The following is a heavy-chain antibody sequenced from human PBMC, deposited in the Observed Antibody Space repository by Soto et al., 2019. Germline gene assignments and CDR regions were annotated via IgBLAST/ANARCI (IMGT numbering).Heavy chain of an antibody. J-gene: IGHJ3*02. CDR2: IIPIFGTA. CDR1: GGTFSSYA. V-gene: IGHV1-69*01. CDR3: SRDQFYYDSSDYYFNGAFDI. Sequence: QVQLVQSGAEVKKPGSSVKVSCKASGGTFSSYAISWVRQAPGQGLEWMGGIIPIFGTANYAQKFQGRVTITADESTSTASMELSSLRSEDTAVYYCSRDQFYYDSSDYYFNGAFDIWGRGTMVTVSS. D-gene: IGHD3-22*01.